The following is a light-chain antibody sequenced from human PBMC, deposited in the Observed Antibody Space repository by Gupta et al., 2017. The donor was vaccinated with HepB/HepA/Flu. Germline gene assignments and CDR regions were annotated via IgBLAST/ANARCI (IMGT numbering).Light chain of an antibody. CDR2: GAS. Sequence: TVMTPSPASMSVSPGERATLSCRASQNIYSSLAWYQQKPGQAPRLLIYGASTRATGIPARFSGSGSGTEFTLTISSLQSEDFAAYYCQQYNLRPLTFGGGTKVEIK. J-gene: IGKJ4*01. V-gene: IGKV3-15*01. CDR3: QQYNLRPLT. CDR1: QNIYSS.